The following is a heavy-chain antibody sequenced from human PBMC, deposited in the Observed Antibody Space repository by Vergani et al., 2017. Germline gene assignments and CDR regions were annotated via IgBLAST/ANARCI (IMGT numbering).Heavy chain of an antibody. CDR3: AIHPMRYSSSWYDVTEDY. Sequence: QVQLVQSGAEVKKPGSSVKVSCKASGGTFSSYAISWVRQAPGQGLEWMGGIIPIFGTANYAQKFQGRVTITADESTSTAYMELSSLRSEDTAVYYCAIHPMRYSSSWYDVTEDYWGQGTLVTVSS. V-gene: IGHV1-69*01. J-gene: IGHJ4*02. D-gene: IGHD6-13*01. CDR1: GGTFSSYA. CDR2: IIPIFGTA.